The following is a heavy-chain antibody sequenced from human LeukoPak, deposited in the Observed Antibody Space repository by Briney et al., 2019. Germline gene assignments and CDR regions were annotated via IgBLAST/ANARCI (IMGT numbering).Heavy chain of an antibody. CDR1: GFTFSSYR. V-gene: IGHV3-7*01. Sequence: GGSLRLSCAASGFTFSSYRMSWVRQAPGKGLEWVANIKQDGSEKYYVDSVQGRFTISRDSAKNSLYLQMNSLRAEDTAVYYCARDAYDFWSGYYLYYFDYWGQGTLVTVSS. J-gene: IGHJ4*02. CDR2: IKQDGSEK. D-gene: IGHD3-3*01. CDR3: ARDAYDFWSGYYLYYFDY.